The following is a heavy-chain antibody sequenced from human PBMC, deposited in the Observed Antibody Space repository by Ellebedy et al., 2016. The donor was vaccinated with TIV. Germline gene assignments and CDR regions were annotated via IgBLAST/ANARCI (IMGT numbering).Heavy chain of an antibody. V-gene: IGHV3-48*01. CDR1: GFTFSSYS. J-gene: IGHJ4*02. Sequence: GGSLRLSXAASGFTFSSYSMNWVRQAPGKGLEWVSYISSSSSTIYYADSVKGRFTISRDNAKNSLYLQMNSLRAEDTAVYYCARDHTIFGVVTQSVDYWGQGTLVTVSS. CDR2: ISSSSSTI. CDR3: ARDHTIFGVVTQSVDY. D-gene: IGHD3-3*01.